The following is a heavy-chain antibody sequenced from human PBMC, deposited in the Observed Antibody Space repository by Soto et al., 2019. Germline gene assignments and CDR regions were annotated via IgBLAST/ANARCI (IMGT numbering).Heavy chain of an antibody. D-gene: IGHD6-13*01. CDR1: GDSVSSNSAA. V-gene: IGHV6-1*01. CDR2: TYYRSKWYN. J-gene: IGHJ6*02. CDR3: ARVQYSSSWYFSYGMDV. Sequence: PSQTLSLTCAISGDSVSSNSAAWNWIRPSPSRGLEWLGRTYYRSKWYNDYAVSVKSRITINPDTSKNQFSLQLNSVTPEDTAVYYCARVQYSSSWYFSYGMDVWGQGTTVTVSS.